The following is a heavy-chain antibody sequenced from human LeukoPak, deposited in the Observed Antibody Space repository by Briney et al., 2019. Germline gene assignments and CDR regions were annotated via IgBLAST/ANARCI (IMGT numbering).Heavy chain of an antibody. D-gene: IGHD2-15*01. Sequence: PGGSLRLSCAASGFTFSSYSMNWVRQAPGKGLEWVSSISSSSSYIYYADSVKGRFTISRDNPKNVLYLDMNSLRADDTAVYYCARDFLRDTLAAIPIDHWGQGTQVTVSS. CDR1: GFTFSSYS. J-gene: IGHJ4*02. CDR3: ARDFLRDTLAAIPIDH. CDR2: ISSSSSYI. V-gene: IGHV3-21*04.